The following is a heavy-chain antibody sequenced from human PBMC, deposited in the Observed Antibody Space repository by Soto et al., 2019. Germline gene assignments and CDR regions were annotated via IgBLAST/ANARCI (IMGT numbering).Heavy chain of an antibody. CDR1: GGSISSSSYY. J-gene: IGHJ4*02. Sequence: SETLSLTCTVSGGSISSSSYYWGWIRQPPGKGLEWIGSIYYSGSTYYNPSLKSRVTISGDTSKNQFSLKRSSVTAADTAVYYCARQRTTNLFDYWGQGTLVTVSS. D-gene: IGHD1-1*01. V-gene: IGHV4-39*01. CDR2: IYYSGST. CDR3: ARQRTTNLFDY.